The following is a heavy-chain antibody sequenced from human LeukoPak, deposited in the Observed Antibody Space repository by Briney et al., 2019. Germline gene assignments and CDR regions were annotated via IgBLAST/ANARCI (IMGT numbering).Heavy chain of an antibody. CDR1: GYRFTSYW. V-gene: IGHV5-51*01. CDR3: ATEIGSGWFYDY. Sequence: GESLKISCKASGYRFTSYWIGWVRQMPGTGLEWMGMIYPGDSEVRYGPAFQGQVTISADKSVNTAYLQWSSLKASDTAIYYCATEIGSGWFYDYWGQGTLVTVSS. CDR2: IYPGDSEV. D-gene: IGHD6-19*01. J-gene: IGHJ4*02.